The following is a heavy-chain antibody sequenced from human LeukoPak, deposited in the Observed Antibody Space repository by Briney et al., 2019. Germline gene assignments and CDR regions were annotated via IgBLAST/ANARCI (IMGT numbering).Heavy chain of an antibody. CDR3: ARAHSSSWYSYYYYYGMDV. CDR1: GGSVSSGSYY. Sequence: PSETLSLTCTVSGGSVSSGSYYWSWIRQPPGKGLEWIAYIYYTGSTNYNPSLKSRVTISVDTSKNQFSLKLSSVTAEDTAVYYCARAHSSSWYSYYYYYGMDVWGQGTTVTVSS. V-gene: IGHV4-61*01. D-gene: IGHD6-13*01. CDR2: IYYTGST. J-gene: IGHJ6*02.